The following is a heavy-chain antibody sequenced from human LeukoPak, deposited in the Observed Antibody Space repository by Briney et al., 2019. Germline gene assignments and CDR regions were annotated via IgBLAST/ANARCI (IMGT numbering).Heavy chain of an antibody. Sequence: GRSLRLSCAPSRFTFSIYGIHWGRQAPRRRGEGVFGISYDGSNKYYADSVKGRFTISRDNCKNALYLQMNSLRAEDTAVYYCGKKRYSSGWLLDYWGQGTLVTVSS. CDR2: ISYDGSNK. D-gene: IGHD6-19*01. CDR3: GKKRYSSGWLLDY. V-gene: IGHV3-30*18. J-gene: IGHJ4*02. CDR1: RFTFSIYG.